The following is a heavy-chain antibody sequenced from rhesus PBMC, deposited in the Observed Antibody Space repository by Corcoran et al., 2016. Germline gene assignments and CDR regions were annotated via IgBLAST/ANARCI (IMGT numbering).Heavy chain of an antibody. J-gene: IGHJ3*01. CDR1: GGSMSRYNW. Sequence: QVQLQESGPGLVKPSETLSLTCAVSGGSMSRYNWWSWIRQSPEKGLEWVGNIGGVICGPYFTPSRTSRFTISKDTSKNYFSLQLSSVTVADTAVYYCARHCGPGGAFDFWGQGLRVTVSS. V-gene: IGHV4-65*02. CDR3: ARHCGPGGAFDF. CDR2: IGGVICGP. D-gene: IGHD1-38*01.